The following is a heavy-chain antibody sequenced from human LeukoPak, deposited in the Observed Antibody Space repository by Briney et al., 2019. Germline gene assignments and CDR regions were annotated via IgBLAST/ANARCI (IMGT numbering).Heavy chain of an antibody. D-gene: IGHD6-13*01. Sequence: ASVTVSFKASGYTFTGYYMHWVRQAPGQGLEWMGWINPNSGGTNYAQKFQGRVTMTRDTSISTAYMELSRLRSDDTAVYYCAREAAAAVYFDHWGQGTLVTVSS. CDR2: INPNSGGT. J-gene: IGHJ4*02. CDR3: AREAAAAVYFDH. V-gene: IGHV1-2*02. CDR1: GYTFTGYY.